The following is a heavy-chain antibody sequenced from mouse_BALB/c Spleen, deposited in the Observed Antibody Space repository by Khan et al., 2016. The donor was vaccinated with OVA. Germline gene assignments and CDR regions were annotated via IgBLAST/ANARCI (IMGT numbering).Heavy chain of an antibody. Sequence: VQLQQSGPELVKPGASVKISCKASGYSFTGYFMHWVMQSHGKSLEWIGRINPHIGETFYNQKFKDKATLTVDESSSTAHMQLRSLASEDSAVYDCARIYRSDFDYWGQGTTLTVSS. CDR2: INPHIGET. D-gene: IGHD1-1*01. V-gene: IGHV1-20*02. J-gene: IGHJ2*01. CDR1: GYSFTGYF. CDR3: ARIYRSDFDY.